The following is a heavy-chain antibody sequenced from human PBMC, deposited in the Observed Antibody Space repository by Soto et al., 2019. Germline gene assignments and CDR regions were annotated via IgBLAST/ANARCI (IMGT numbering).Heavy chain of an antibody. CDR2: IDPSDSYT. D-gene: IGHD5-12*01. J-gene: IGHJ6*02. V-gene: IGHV5-10-1*01. Sequence: LGESLKICCKGSGYSFTSYWISWVRQMPGKGLEWMGRIDPSDSYTNYSPSFQGHVTISADKSISTAYLQWSSLKASDTAMYYCAGSSDIVATIEDYYYGMDVWGQGTTVTVSS. CDR1: GYSFTSYW. CDR3: AGSSDIVATIEDYYYGMDV.